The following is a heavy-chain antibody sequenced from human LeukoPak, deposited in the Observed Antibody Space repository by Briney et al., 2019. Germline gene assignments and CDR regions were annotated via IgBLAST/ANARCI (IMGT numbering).Heavy chain of an antibody. D-gene: IGHD3-22*01. CDR1: GFTFSSFW. Sequence: GGSLRLSCAASGFTFSSFWMSWVRQAPGKGLEWVANIKQDGSEKYYVDSVKGRFTISRDNAKNSLYLQMNSLRAEDTAVYYCARYYYDSSGYTPDYWGQGTLVTVSS. V-gene: IGHV3-7*01. CDR3: ARYYYDSSGYTPDY. J-gene: IGHJ4*02. CDR2: IKQDGSEK.